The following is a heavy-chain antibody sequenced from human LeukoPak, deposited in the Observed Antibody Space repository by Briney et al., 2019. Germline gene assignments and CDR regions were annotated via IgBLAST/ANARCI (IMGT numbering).Heavy chain of an antibody. V-gene: IGHV3-49*04. J-gene: IGHJ3*02. CDR2: IRSKAYGGTT. CDR3: TSFYYYGSGSYYNVYGAFDI. CDR1: GFNFGDYA. D-gene: IGHD3-10*01. Sequence: GRSLRLSCTASGFNFGDYAMSWVRQGPGKGLEGVGFIRSKAYGGTTEYAASVKGRFTISRDDSKSIAYLQMNSLKTEDTAVYYCTSFYYYGSGSYYNVYGAFDIWGQGTMVTVSS.